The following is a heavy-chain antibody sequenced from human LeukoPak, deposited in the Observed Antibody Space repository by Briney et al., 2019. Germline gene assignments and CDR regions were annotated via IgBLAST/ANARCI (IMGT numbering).Heavy chain of an antibody. Sequence: PSETLSLTCTVSGGSISSYYWSWIRQPPGKGLEWIGYIYYSGSTNYNPSLKSRVTISVDTSKNQFSLKLSSVTAADTAVYYCAREDDFWSGKMGFDPWGQGTLVTVSS. CDR1: GGSISSYY. V-gene: IGHV4-59*01. J-gene: IGHJ5*02. CDR2: IYYSGST. CDR3: AREDDFWSGKMGFDP. D-gene: IGHD3-3*01.